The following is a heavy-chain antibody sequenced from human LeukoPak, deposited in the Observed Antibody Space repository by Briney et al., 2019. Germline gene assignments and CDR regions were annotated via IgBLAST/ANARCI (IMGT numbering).Heavy chain of an antibody. CDR1: GFTFSSYG. J-gene: IGHJ4*02. D-gene: IGHD4-4*01. V-gene: IGHV3-30*18. CDR3: AKDGRFYSFDY. CDR2: ISYDGSNK. Sequence: PGGSLGLSCAASGFTFSSYGMHWVRQAPGKGLEWVAVISYDGSNKYYADSVKGRFTISRDNSKNTLYLQMNSLRAEDTAVYYCAKDGRFYSFDYWGQGTLVTVSS.